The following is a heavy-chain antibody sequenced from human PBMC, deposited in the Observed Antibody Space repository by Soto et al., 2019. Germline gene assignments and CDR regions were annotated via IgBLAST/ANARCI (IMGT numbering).Heavy chain of an antibody. Sequence: GGSLRLSCAASGFTFNNYAMGWVRQAPGKGLEWVSAITDSGDDTYYIDSVKGRFTISRDNSKSTLYLQMNSLRVEDTAIYYCAKLGSSSWSPHYYFDYWGQGTLVTVSS. J-gene: IGHJ4*02. D-gene: IGHD2-2*01. CDR2: ITDSGDDT. CDR1: GFTFNNYA. CDR3: AKLGSSSWSPHYYFDY. V-gene: IGHV3-23*01.